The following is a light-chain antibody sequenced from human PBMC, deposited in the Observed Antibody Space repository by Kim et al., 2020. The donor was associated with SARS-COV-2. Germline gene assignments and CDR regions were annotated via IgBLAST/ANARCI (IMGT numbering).Light chain of an antibody. Sequence: VSPGETASITCSGDKLGDKYACWYQQKPGQSPVLVIYQDIKRPSGIPERFSGSNSGNTATLTISGIQAMDEADYYCQAWDRTTVVFGGGTQLTVL. CDR1: KLGDKY. CDR2: QDI. J-gene: IGLJ2*01. CDR3: QAWDRTTVV. V-gene: IGLV3-1*01.